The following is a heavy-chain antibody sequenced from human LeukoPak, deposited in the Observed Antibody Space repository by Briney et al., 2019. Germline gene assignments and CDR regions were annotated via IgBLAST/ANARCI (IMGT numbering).Heavy chain of an antibody. CDR3: ARGDSSGYAYWYLDL. Sequence: PSETLSLTCTVSGGSISSYYWSWIRQPPGKGLEWLGYIYYSGSTNYNPSLKSRVTISVDTSKNQFSLKLSSVTAADTAVYYCARGDSSGYAYWYLDLWGRGTLVTVSS. CDR2: IYYSGST. D-gene: IGHD3-22*01. V-gene: IGHV4-59*01. CDR1: GGSISSYY. J-gene: IGHJ2*01.